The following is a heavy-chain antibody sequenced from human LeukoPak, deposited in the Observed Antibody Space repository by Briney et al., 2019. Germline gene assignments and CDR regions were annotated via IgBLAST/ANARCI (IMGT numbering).Heavy chain of an antibody. CDR1: GGTFSSYA. J-gene: IGHJ4*02. V-gene: IGHV1-69*05. CDR2: IIPIFGTA. Sequence: SVKVSCKASGGTFSSYAISWVRQAPGQGLEWMGRIIPIFGTANYAQEFQGRVTITTDESTSTAYMELSSLRSEDTAVYYCARPARSCSGGSCHTLYFDYWGQGTLVTVSS. CDR3: ARPARSCSGGSCHTLYFDY. D-gene: IGHD2-15*01.